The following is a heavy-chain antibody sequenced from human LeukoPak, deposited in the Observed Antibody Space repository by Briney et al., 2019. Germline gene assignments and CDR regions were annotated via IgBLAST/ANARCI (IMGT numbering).Heavy chain of an antibody. Sequence: SVKVSCKASGGTFSSYAISWVRQAPGQALEWMGRIIPIFGTANYAQKFQGRVTITTDESTSTAYMELSSLRSEDTAVYYCARVDYGGNSAFDYWGRGTLVTVSS. V-gene: IGHV1-69*05. CDR2: IIPIFGTA. D-gene: IGHD4-23*01. J-gene: IGHJ4*02. CDR1: GGTFSSYA. CDR3: ARVDYGGNSAFDY.